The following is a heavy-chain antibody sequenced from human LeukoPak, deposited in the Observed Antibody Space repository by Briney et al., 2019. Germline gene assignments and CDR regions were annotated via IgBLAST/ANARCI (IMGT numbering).Heavy chain of an antibody. CDR2: ISYDGSNK. CDR1: GFTFSSYA. V-gene: IGHV3-30-3*01. J-gene: IGHJ6*02. Sequence: GGSLRLSCAASGFTFSSYAMHWVRQAPGKGLEWVAVISYDGSNKYYADSVKGRFTIPRDNSKNTLYLQMNSLRAEDTAVYYCARDEVLLWFGEPPGPYYYYGMDVWGQGTTVTVSS. CDR3: ARDEVLLWFGEPPGPYYYYGMDV. D-gene: IGHD3-10*01.